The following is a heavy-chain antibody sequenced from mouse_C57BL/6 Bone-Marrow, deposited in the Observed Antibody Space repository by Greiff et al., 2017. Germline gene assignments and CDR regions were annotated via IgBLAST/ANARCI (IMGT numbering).Heavy chain of an antibody. V-gene: IGHV1-55*01. Sequence: QVQLQQPGAELVKPGASVKMSCKASGYTFTSYWLTWVKQRPGQGLEWIGDIYPGSGSTNYNEKFKSKATLTVDTSSSTAYMQLSSLTSEDSAVYYCARSSSLHWYFDVWGTGTTVTVSS. D-gene: IGHD1-1*01. CDR3: ARSSSLHWYFDV. CDR2: IYPGSGST. CDR1: GYTFTSYW. J-gene: IGHJ1*03.